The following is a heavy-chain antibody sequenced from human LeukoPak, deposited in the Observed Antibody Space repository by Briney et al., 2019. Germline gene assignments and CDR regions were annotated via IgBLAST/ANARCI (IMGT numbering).Heavy chain of an antibody. V-gene: IGHV3-30*02. D-gene: IGHD3-10*01. Sequence: GGSLRLSCAASGFTFSSYGMHWVRQAPGKGLEWVAFIRYDGSNKYYADSVKGRFTISRDNSKNTLYLQMNSLRAEDTAVYYCTTDCQYGSGSYLCYYYYMDVWGKGTTVTVSS. CDR2: IRYDGSNK. J-gene: IGHJ6*03. CDR3: TTDCQYGSGSYLCYYYYMDV. CDR1: GFTFSSYG.